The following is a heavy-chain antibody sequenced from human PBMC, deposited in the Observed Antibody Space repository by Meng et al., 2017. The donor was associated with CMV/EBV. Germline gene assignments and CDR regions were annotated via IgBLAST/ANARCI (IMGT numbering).Heavy chain of an antibody. CDR2: IYYSGST. J-gene: IGHJ4*02. V-gene: IGHV4-30-4*08. Sequence: SGQDLAKPHKTRSPTCTCSVGSIRRGDYYLGWIRPPPGKGLEWIGYIYYSGSTYYNPSLKSRVTISVDTSKNQFSLKLSSVTAADTAVYYCARELDYDYVWGSYRYSVGYFDYWGQGTLVTVSS. CDR3: ARELDYDYVWGSYRYSVGYFDY. D-gene: IGHD3-16*02. CDR1: VGSIRRGDYY.